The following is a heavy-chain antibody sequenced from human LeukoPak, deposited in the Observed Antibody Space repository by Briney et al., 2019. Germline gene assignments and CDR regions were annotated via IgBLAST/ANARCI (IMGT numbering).Heavy chain of an antibody. D-gene: IGHD7-27*01. CDR1: GFTFSSYA. CDR2: ISGSGEST. Sequence: GGSLRLSCAPSGFTFSSYAMTWVRQAPGKGLEWVSEISGSGESTYYGDSVKGRFTISRDNSKNTLYLQMNSLRAGDTAIYYCAREHWDFDYWGQGTLVTVSS. J-gene: IGHJ4*02. CDR3: AREHWDFDY. V-gene: IGHV3-23*01.